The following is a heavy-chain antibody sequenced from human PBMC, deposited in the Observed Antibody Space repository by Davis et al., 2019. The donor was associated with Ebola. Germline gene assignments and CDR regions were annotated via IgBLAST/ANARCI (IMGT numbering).Heavy chain of an antibody. J-gene: IGHJ4*02. V-gene: IGHV1-3*01. CDR1: GFTFSNYA. Sequence: GESLKISCAASGFTFSNYAMHWVRQAPGQRLEWMGWIHGGNGNRKYSQKFQGRVTITMDTSASTAYMELSSLRSEDTAVYYCARATFAYNSGWYADYWGQGTLVTVSS. CDR2: IHGGNGNR. D-gene: IGHD6-19*01. CDR3: ARATFAYNSGWYADY.